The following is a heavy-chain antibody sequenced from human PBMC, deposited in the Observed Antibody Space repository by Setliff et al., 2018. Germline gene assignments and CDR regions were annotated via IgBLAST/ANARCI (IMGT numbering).Heavy chain of an antibody. CDR2: ISSSGSTI. CDR1: GFTFSSYN. V-gene: IGHV3-48*01. Sequence: GGSLRLSCAASGFTFSSYNMNWVRLAPGKGLEWVSYISSSGSTIYYADSVKGRFTISRDNAKNSLYLQMNSLRAEDTAVYYCARLRKDYGDYYYFDYWGQGTLVTVSS. D-gene: IGHD4-17*01. CDR3: ARLRKDYGDYYYFDY. J-gene: IGHJ4*02.